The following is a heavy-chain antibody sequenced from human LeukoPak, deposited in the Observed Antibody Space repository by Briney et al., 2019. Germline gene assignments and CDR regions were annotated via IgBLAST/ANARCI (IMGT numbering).Heavy chain of an antibody. Sequence: GGSLRLSCLTSGFTFSTNAMSWVRQAPGRGLEWISGISGSGASTYYADSVTGRFTISRDNSRNTLYLQMNSLRGDDTAVYYCAKDVGKWESLHFFDYWGQGTLVTVSS. V-gene: IGHV3-23*01. CDR2: ISGSGAST. J-gene: IGHJ4*02. CDR3: AKDVGKWESLHFFDY. D-gene: IGHD1-26*01. CDR1: GFTFSTNA.